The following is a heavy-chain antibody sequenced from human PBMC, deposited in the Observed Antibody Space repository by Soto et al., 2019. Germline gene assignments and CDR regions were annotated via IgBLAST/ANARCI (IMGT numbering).Heavy chain of an antibody. J-gene: IGHJ4*02. CDR3: ARHGGTANYFDY. CDR1: GGSISSSSYY. Sequence: QLQLQESGPGLVKPSETLSLTCTVSGGSISSSSYYWGWIRQPPGKGLEWIGSIYYSGSTYYNPSLKGRVTISVDTSKNQFSLKLSSVTAADTAVYYCARHGGTANYFDYWGQGTLVTVSS. V-gene: IGHV4-39*01. D-gene: IGHD5-18*01. CDR2: IYYSGST.